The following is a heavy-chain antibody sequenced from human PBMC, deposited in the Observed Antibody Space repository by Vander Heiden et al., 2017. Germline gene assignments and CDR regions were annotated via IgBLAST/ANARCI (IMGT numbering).Heavy chain of an antibody. J-gene: IGHJ3*02. CDR3: TTDGDHMTTVARDAFDS. CDR2: IKTNPCGETT. Sequence: EVKLVECGGSLVMPGGSLRLSCAASGLTVRGAWMSWARQAQGKGRVSVDRIKTNPCGETTVYAAPVKGRCTISSDVSKNTLYLQMTSPNSEDTAVYYGTTDGDHMTTVARDAFDSWGQGTMDTVSS. CDR1: GLTVRGAW. D-gene: IGHD4-17*01. V-gene: IGHV3-15*01.